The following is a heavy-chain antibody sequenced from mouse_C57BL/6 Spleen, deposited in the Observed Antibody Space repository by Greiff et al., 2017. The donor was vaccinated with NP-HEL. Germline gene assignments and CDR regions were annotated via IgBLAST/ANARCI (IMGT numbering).Heavy chain of an antibody. CDR2: INPSSGYT. V-gene: IGHV1-4*01. CDR3: AGYHGGAMDY. CDR1: GYTFTSYT. Sequence: QVQLQQSGAELARPGASVKMSCKASGYTFTSYTMHWVKQRPGQGLEWIGYINPSSGYTKYNQKFKDKATLTADKSSSTAYMQLSSLTSEYSAVYYCAGYHGGAMDYWGQGTSVTVSS. J-gene: IGHJ4*01. D-gene: IGHD1-2*01.